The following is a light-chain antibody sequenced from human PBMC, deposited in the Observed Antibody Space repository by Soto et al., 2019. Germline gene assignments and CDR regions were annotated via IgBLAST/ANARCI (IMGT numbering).Light chain of an antibody. J-gene: IGKJ4*01. Sequence: EIVLTQSPATLALSPVERATLSCRASQSVGSFLAWYQQKPGQAPRLLIYDASKRATGISARFSGSGSGTDFTLTISSLEPEDFAVYYCQQRSSWPLTFGGGTKVEIK. CDR1: QSVGSF. CDR2: DAS. CDR3: QQRSSWPLT. V-gene: IGKV3-11*01.